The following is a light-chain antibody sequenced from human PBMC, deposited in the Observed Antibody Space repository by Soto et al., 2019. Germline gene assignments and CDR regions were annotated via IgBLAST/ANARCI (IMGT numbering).Light chain of an antibody. J-gene: IGLJ3*02. V-gene: IGLV1-44*01. CDR3: AAWDDSLNGWV. Sequence: QSVLTQPPSASGTPGQRVTISCSGSSSNIGSNTVNWYQQLPGTAPKVLIYSSSQRPSGVPDRFSGSKSGTSASLAISGLQSEDEADYYCAAWDDSLNGWVFGGGTKVTVL. CDR2: SSS. CDR1: SSNIGSNT.